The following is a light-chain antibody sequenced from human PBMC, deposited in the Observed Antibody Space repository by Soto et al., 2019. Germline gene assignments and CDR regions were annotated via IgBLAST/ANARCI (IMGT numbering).Light chain of an antibody. CDR3: QQYYSTPLT. CDR2: WAS. J-gene: IGKJ4*01. V-gene: IGKV4-1*01. Sequence: DIVMTQSPDSLAVSLGERATINCKSSQNISYSSSNKNFLAWYHQKPGQPPKLLIYWASTRESGVPDRFSGSGSGTDFTLTISSLQAEDVAVYYCQQYYSTPLTFGGGTKVAMK. CDR1: QNISYSSSNKNF.